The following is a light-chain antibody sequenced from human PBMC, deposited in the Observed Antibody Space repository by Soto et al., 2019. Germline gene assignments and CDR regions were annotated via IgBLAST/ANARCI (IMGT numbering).Light chain of an antibody. Sequence: QSALTQPASVSGSPGQSITISCTGTSSDVGGYNYVSWYQQHPGKAPKLMIYDVSNRPSGVSNRFSGSKSGNTASLTISGLQAEDEADYYCSSYTSSSTLLVFGTGTTVTVL. CDR1: SSDVGGYNY. J-gene: IGLJ1*01. V-gene: IGLV2-14*01. CDR3: SSYTSSSTLLV. CDR2: DVS.